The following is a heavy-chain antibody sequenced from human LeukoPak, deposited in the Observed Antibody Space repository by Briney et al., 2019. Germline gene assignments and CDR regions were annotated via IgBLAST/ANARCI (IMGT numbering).Heavy chain of an antibody. V-gene: IGHV3-20*04. CDR1: GFTFNDYG. D-gene: IGHD3-22*01. J-gene: IGHJ4*02. CDR2: IKWNGDNI. Sequence: TGGSLRLSCAASGFTFNDYGMTWVRQAPGKGLEWVSGIKWNGDNILYADSVKGRFTISRDNAKNSLYLQMNSLRAEDTALYYCAIRMDSSAYHFFDYCGQGTLFSVSP. CDR3: AIRMDSSAYHFFDY.